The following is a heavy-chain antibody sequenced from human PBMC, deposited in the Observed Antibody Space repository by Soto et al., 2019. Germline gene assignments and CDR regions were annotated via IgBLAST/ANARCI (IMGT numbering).Heavy chain of an antibody. Sequence: LRLSCAASGFTFSSYWMHWVRQTPGKGLVWVSHINSDGSSTSYADSVKGRFTISRDNAKNTLYLQMNSLRAEDTAVYYCTRDSNLGFDPWGQGTLVTVSS. CDR3: TRDSNLGFDP. CDR1: GFTFSSYW. J-gene: IGHJ5*02. D-gene: IGHD7-27*01. CDR2: INSDGSST. V-gene: IGHV3-74*01.